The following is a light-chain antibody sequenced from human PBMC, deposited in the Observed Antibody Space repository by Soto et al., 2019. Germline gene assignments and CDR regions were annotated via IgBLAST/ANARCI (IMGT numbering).Light chain of an antibody. Sequence: EIVMTQSPATLSVSPGDRAAISCRASQSVGSNLAWYQQKPGQAPRLLIYGASTRATGIPARFSGSGSGTEFTLTISSLQSEYFAIYFCQQYNNWPPDRTFGQGTKVEIK. J-gene: IGKJ1*01. CDR1: QSVGSN. V-gene: IGKV3-15*01. CDR2: GAS. CDR3: QQYNNWPPDRT.